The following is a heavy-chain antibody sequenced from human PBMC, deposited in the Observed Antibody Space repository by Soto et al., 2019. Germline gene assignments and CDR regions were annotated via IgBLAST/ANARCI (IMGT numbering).Heavy chain of an antibody. Sequence: ASVKVACKASGYTLTSYGISWVRQAPGQGLEWMGWISAYNGNTNYAQKLQGRVTMTTDTSTSTAYMELRSLRSDDTAVYYCARDMSVTIFGVVINRSGYYYMDVWGKGTTVTVSS. CDR3: ARDMSVTIFGVVINRSGYYYMDV. V-gene: IGHV1-18*01. J-gene: IGHJ6*03. D-gene: IGHD3-3*01. CDR2: ISAYNGNT. CDR1: GYTLTSYG.